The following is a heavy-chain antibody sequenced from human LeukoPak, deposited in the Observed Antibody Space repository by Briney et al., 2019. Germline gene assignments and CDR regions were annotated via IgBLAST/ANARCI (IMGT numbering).Heavy chain of an antibody. D-gene: IGHD6-13*01. J-gene: IGHJ4*02. CDR2: IYYSGTA. Sequence: PSETLSLTCTVSGGSISSSNYYWGWIRQPPGKGLEWIGSIYYSGTAYYNPSLESRVTISVDTSMHQFSLKMSSVTAADTAVYYCARRSSRAADFDYWGQGTLVTVSS. CDR1: GGSISSSNYY. CDR3: ARRSSRAADFDY. V-gene: IGHV4-39*01.